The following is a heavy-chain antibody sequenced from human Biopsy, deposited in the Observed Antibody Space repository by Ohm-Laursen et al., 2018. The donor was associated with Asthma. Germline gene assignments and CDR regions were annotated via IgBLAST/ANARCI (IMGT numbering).Heavy chain of an antibody. Sequence: SLRLSCSASGFTFSRYGMHWVRQAPGKGLEWVAVISYDGSNKYYGDSVQGRFTISRDKSKNTLYMQMNSLRAEDTAVYYCAKRGSYFDYWGQGTLVTVSS. J-gene: IGHJ4*02. D-gene: IGHD1-26*01. V-gene: IGHV3-30*18. CDR1: GFTFSRYG. CDR3: AKRGSYFDY. CDR2: ISYDGSNK.